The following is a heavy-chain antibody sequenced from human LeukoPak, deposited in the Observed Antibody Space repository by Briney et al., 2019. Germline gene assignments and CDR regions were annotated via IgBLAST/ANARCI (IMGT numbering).Heavy chain of an antibody. D-gene: IGHD3-3*01. CDR3: ARGPHKRTYDRDNWFDP. CDR2: INPTGGST. CDR1: GYTFTSNY. Sequence: ASVKVSCKASGYTFTSNYMHWVRQAPGQGLEWMGIINPTGGSTSYAQKFQGRVTMTRDTSTSTVYMELSSLRYEDTAVYYCARGPHKRTYDRDNWFDPWGQGTLVTVSS. J-gene: IGHJ5*02. V-gene: IGHV1-46*01.